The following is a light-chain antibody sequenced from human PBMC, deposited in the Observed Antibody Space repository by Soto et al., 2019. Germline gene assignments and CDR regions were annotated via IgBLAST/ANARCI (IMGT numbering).Light chain of an antibody. Sequence: EAVLTQSPATLSLSPGERATLSCRASESVRDELGWYQQEPGQAPRLLIFDSSNRATGIPARFSGRGYGTDFTLSISSLEPEDFALYYCQQRLTWPITFGQGTRLEIK. V-gene: IGKV3-11*01. CDR2: DSS. CDR1: ESVRDE. J-gene: IGKJ5*01. CDR3: QQRLTWPIT.